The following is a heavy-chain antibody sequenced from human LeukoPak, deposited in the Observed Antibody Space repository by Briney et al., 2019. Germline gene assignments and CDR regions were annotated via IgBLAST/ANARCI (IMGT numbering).Heavy chain of an antibody. D-gene: IGHD3-22*01. Sequence: SVKVSCKASGYTFTSYYMHWVRQAPGQGLEWMGGIIPIFGTANYAQKFQGRVTITADESTSTAYMERSSLRSEDTAVYYCAREYYDPGGTWGQGTLVTVSS. J-gene: IGHJ5*02. CDR1: GYTFTSYY. V-gene: IGHV1-69*13. CDR2: IIPIFGTA. CDR3: AREYYDPGGT.